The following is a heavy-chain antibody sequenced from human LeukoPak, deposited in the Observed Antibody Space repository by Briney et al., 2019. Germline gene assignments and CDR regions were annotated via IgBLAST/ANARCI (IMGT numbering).Heavy chain of an antibody. J-gene: IGHJ6*03. V-gene: IGHV3-48*01. CDR1: GFTFSSYS. CDR2: ISSSSSTI. D-gene: IGHD2-2*01. CDR3: ARDRGYCSSTSCFTYYYYMDV. Sequence: GGSLRLSCAASGFTFSSYSMNWVRQAPGKGLEWVSYISSSSSTIYYADSVKGRFTISTDNAKNSLYLQMNSLRAEDTAVYYCARDRGYCSSTSCFTYYYYMDVWGKGTTVTVSS.